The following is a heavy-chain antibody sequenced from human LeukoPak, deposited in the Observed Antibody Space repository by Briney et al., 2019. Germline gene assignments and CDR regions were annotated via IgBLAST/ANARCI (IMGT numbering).Heavy chain of an antibody. J-gene: IGHJ4*02. Sequence: ASVKVSCKASGFTFTSYDINWVRQAAGQGLEWMGWISGYDGNTDYAQKFQGRLTMTTDTSTSTAYMELRSLRPDDTAVYYCARESHVTREDYWGRGTLVTVSS. D-gene: IGHD3-10*01. CDR1: GFTFTSYD. V-gene: IGHV1-18*01. CDR3: ARESHVTREDY. CDR2: ISGYDGNT.